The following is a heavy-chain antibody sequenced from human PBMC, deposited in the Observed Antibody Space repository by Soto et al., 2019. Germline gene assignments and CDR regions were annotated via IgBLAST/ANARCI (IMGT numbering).Heavy chain of an antibody. V-gene: IGHV7-4-1*01. CDR3: ARDTKEYYYDSSGYYLGYYYYGMDV. Sequence: ASVKVSCKASGYTFTSYAMNWVRQAPGQGLEWMGWINTNTGNPTYAQGFTGRFVFSLDTSVSTAYLQICSLKAEDTAVYYCARDTKEYYYDSSGYYLGYYYYGMDVWGQGTTVTVSS. J-gene: IGHJ6*02. D-gene: IGHD3-22*01. CDR1: GYTFTSYA. CDR2: INTNTGNP.